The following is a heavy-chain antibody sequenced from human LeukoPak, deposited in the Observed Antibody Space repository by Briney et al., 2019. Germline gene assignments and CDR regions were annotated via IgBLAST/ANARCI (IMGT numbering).Heavy chain of an antibody. CDR3: ATIGRAGSKPFFDN. CDR2: ISSSGSTI. J-gene: IGHJ4*02. V-gene: IGHV3-48*03. Sequence: PGGSLRLSCAASGFTFSSYEMNWVRQAPGKGLEWVSYISSSGSTIYYADSVKGRFTISRDNAKNSLYLQMNSLRGEDTAVYYCATIGRAGSKPFFDNWGQGTLVTVSS. D-gene: IGHD3-10*01. CDR1: GFTFSSYE.